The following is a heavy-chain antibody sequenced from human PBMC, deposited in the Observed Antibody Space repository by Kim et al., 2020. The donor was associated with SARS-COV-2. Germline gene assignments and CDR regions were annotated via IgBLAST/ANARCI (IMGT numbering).Heavy chain of an antibody. J-gene: IGHJ4*02. V-gene: IGHV1-69*04. CDR2: SPILGIA. CDR3: ARETK. Sequence: SPILGIANYAQKFQGRVTITADKSTSTAYMELSSLRSEDTAVYYCARETKWGQGTLVTVSS.